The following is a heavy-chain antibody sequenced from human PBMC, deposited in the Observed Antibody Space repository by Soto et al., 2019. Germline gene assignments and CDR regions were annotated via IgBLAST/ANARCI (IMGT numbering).Heavy chain of an antibody. Sequence: EVQLVESGGGLVKPGGSLRLSCAASGFTFSNAWMSWVRQAPGKGLEWVGCIKSKTDGGTTDYAAPVKGRFTISRDDSKNTLYLQMNSLKTEDTAVYYCTTPKYYYGSGSNYWGQGTLVTVSS. J-gene: IGHJ4*02. CDR2: IKSKTDGGTT. D-gene: IGHD3-10*01. V-gene: IGHV3-15*01. CDR3: TTPKYYYGSGSNY. CDR1: GFTFSNAW.